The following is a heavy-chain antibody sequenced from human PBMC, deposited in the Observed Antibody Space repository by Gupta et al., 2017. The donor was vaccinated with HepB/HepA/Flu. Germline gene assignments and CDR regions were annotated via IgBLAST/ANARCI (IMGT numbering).Heavy chain of an antibody. CDR2: ISSMSNYI. CDR1: GFKFSDYT. V-gene: IGHV3-21*04. J-gene: IGHJ1*01. CDR3: ARDPFLESSRPPVY. Sequence: EVQLLESGGGLVKPGGSMRLSCAASGFKFSDYTMNWVRQAPEKGLEWVSSISSMSNYIYYADSVKGRFTISRDNAKNSLFLQMNRLRSEDTAVYFCARDPFLESSRPPVYWGQGTQLTVSS. D-gene: IGHD3-3*01.